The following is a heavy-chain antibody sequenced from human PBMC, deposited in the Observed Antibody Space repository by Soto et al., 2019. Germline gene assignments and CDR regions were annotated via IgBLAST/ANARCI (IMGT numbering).Heavy chain of an antibody. Sequence: QVQLVQSGAEVKKPGSSVKVSCKASGGSFSNDPISWVRQAPGQGLEWMGGIIPVIGKPDYAQKYQGRVTIAADESTSTAYMALTNLVSQDTAMYYCATGEWELPHFWGQGSQLTVSS. CDR1: GGSFSNDP. CDR2: IIPVIGKP. V-gene: IGHV1-69*01. D-gene: IGHD1-26*01. J-gene: IGHJ4*02. CDR3: ATGEWELPHF.